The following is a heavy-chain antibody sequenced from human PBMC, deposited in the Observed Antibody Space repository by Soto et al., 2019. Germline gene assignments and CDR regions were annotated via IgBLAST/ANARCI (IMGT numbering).Heavy chain of an antibody. Sequence: GGSLRLSCAASGFTFSTYAMTWVRQAPGKGLEWVSSISANGAGTYYADSVKGRFTISRDNSKNTVNLQMNSLGAEDTAVYYCAKGGPYSSSPIDSWGQGTLVTVSS. J-gene: IGHJ4*02. D-gene: IGHD6-6*01. CDR2: ISANGAGT. V-gene: IGHV3-23*01. CDR1: GFTFSTYA. CDR3: AKGGPYSSSPIDS.